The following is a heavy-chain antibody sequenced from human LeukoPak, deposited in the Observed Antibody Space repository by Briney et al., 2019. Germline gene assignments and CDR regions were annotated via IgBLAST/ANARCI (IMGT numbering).Heavy chain of an antibody. D-gene: IGHD5-12*01. V-gene: IGHV4-34*01. J-gene: IGHJ5*02. CDR2: INHSGST. CDR3: ARRSMAARQYNWFDP. CDR1: GGSFSGYY. Sequence: PSETLSLTCAVYGGSFSGYYWSWIRQPPGKGLEWIGEINHSGSTNYNPSLKSRVTISVDTSKNQFSLKLSSVTAADTAVYYCARRSMAARQYNWFDPWGQGTLVTVSS.